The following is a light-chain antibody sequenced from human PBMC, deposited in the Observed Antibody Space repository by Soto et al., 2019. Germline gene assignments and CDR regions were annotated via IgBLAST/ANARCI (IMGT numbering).Light chain of an antibody. V-gene: IGKV3-15*01. CDR1: QSVSSK. J-gene: IGKJ5*01. CDR2: GAS. CDR3: QQYNNWPTIT. Sequence: EIVMTHSPATLSVSPGERATLSCRASQSVSSKLAWYQQQPGQAPRLLLYGASTRANGIPASFSSGGSGTELTLTISSLQSEDFAFYDCQQYNNWPTITFGQGTRLEIK.